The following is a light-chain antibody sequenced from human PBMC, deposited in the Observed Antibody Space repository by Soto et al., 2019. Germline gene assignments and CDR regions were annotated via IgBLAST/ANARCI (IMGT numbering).Light chain of an antibody. J-gene: IGLJ1*01. V-gene: IGLV2-11*01. CDR3: CSYAGTYTFYV. CDR2: DVT. CDR1: SSDVGGYDF. Sequence: QSALTQPRSVSGSPGQSVTISCTGTSSDVGGYDFVSWYQQHPGKAPKLMIYDVTKRPSGVPDRFSGSRSGNTASLTISGLQAEHDADYYCCSYAGTYTFYVFGTGTQLTVL.